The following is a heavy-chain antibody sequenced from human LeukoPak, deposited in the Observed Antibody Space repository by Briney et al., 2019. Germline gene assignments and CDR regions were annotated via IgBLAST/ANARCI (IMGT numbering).Heavy chain of an antibody. CDR3: ARVSRNRVATTLYYLDY. D-gene: IGHD5-12*01. CDR2: IYYSGST. V-gene: IGHV4-59*01. CDR1: GGSISSYY. Sequence: SETLSLTCTVSGGSISSYYWSWIRQPPGKGLEWIGYIYYSGSTNYNPPLKSRVTISVDTSKNQFSLKLSSVTAADTAVYYCARVSRNRVATTLYYLDYWGQGTLVTVSS. J-gene: IGHJ4*02.